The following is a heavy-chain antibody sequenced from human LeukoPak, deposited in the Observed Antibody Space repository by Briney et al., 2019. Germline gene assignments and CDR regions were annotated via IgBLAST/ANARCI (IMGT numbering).Heavy chain of an antibody. J-gene: IGHJ6*03. CDR3: AKVKACSSTSCSMTYYYYYMDV. CDR1: GFTFSNYG. V-gene: IGHV3-30*18. D-gene: IGHD2-2*01. Sequence: PGGSLRLSCAASGFTFSNYGMHWVRQAPGKGLEWVAVISYDGSNKYYADSVKGRFTISRDNAKNSLYLQMNSLRAEDTAVYYCAKVKACSSTSCSMTYYYYYMDVWGKGTTVTVSS. CDR2: ISYDGSNK.